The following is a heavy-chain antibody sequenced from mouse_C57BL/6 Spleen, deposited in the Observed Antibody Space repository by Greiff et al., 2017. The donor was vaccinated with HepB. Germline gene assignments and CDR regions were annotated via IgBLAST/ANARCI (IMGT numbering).Heavy chain of an antibody. CDR1: GYSSTSYY. Sequence: QVQLKQSGPELVKPGASVKISCKASGYSSTSYYIHWVKQRPGQGLEWIGWIYPGSGNTKYNEKFKGKATLTADTSSSTAYMQLSSLTSEDSAVYYCARSGTYYAMDYWGQGTSVTVSS. CDR2: IYPGSGNT. V-gene: IGHV1-66*01. CDR3: ARSGTYYAMDY. J-gene: IGHJ4*01. D-gene: IGHD4-1*01.